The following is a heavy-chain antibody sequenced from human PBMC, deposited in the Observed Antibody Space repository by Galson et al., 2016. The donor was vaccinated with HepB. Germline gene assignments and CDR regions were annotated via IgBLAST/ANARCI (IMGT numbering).Heavy chain of an antibody. D-gene: IGHD3-10*01. V-gene: IGHV2-5*02. Sequence: PALVKPTQTLTLTCTFSGFSLSTSGVGVGWIRQPPGKALEWLALIYWDDDKRYSPSLKNRLTITKDTSENQVALTMTNMDPVDTATYFCAHRRAYGSGSYIGFGVWGQGILVTVSS. CDR3: AHRRAYGSGSYIGFGV. CDR1: GFSLSTSGVG. J-gene: IGHJ4*02. CDR2: IYWDDDK.